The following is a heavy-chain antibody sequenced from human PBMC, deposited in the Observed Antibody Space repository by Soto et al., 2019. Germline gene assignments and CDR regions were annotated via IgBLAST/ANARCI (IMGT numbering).Heavy chain of an antibody. CDR1: GYTFTSYY. D-gene: IGHD4-17*01. V-gene: IGHV1-46*01. CDR2: INPSGGST. CDR3: ARVDYGDYAGDY. Sequence: GASVEVSCKASGYTFTSYYMHWVRQAPGQGLEWMGIINPSGGSTSYAQKFQGRVTMTRDTSTSTVYMELSSLRSEDTAVYYCARVDYGDYAGDYWGQGTLVTVSS. J-gene: IGHJ4*02.